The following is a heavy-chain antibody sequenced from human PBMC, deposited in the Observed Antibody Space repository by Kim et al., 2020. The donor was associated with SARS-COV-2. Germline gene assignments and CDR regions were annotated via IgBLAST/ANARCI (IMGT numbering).Heavy chain of an antibody. J-gene: IGHJ4*02. CDR2: DST. Sequence: DSTYDAEYVKGRFTVSRDSARNTLYLQMNSLGSDYTAIYYCVKGAWLDYWGPGTLVTVSS. CDR3: VKGAWLDY. D-gene: IGHD5-12*01. V-gene: IGHV3-23*01.